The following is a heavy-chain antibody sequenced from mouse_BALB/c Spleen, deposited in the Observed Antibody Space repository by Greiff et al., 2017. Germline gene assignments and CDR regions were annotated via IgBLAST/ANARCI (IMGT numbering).Heavy chain of an antibody. CDR2: ISYDGSN. D-gene: IGHD2-2*01. CDR1: GYSITSGYY. Sequence: EVKLQESGPGLVKPSQSLSLTCSVTGYSITSGYYWNWIRQFPGNKLEWMGYISYDGSNNYNPSLKNRISITRDTSKNQFFLKLNSVTTEDTATYYCAREDGYDGAWFAYWGQGTLVTVSA. CDR3: AREDGYDGAWFAY. V-gene: IGHV3-6*02. J-gene: IGHJ3*01.